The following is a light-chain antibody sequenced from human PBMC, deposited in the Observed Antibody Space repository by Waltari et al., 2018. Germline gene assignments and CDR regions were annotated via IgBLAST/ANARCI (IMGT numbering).Light chain of an antibody. J-gene: IGKJ2*01. V-gene: IGKV3-11*01. Sequence: EIVLTQSPATLSVSPGEGATLSCRVSQSVGRSLAWIQQKPGQAPRLVIYDASFRATGIPTRFSGSGSGTDFTLTISSLEAEDFAIYYCQQRSVWPPTFGRGNKLEI. CDR2: DAS. CDR1: QSVGRS. CDR3: QQRSVWPPT.